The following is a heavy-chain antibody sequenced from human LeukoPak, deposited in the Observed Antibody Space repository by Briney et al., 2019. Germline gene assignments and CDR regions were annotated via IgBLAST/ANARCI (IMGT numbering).Heavy chain of an antibody. CDR1: GGSISSGGYS. V-gene: IGHV4-30-2*01. CDR2: IYHSGST. Sequence: TSETLSLTCAVSGGSISSGGYSWSWIRQPPGKGLEWIGYIYHSGSTYYNPSLKSRVTISVDRSKNQFSLKLSSVTAADTAVFYCARSDYDILTGYVSPWFDPWGQGTLVTVSS. CDR3: ARSDYDILTGYVSPWFDP. J-gene: IGHJ5*02. D-gene: IGHD3-9*01.